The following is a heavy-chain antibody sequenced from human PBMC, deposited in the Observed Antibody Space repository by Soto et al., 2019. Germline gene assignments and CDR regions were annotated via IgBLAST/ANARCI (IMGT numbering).Heavy chain of an antibody. Sequence: EVQLVESGGGLVQPGGSLRLSCAASGFTVSSNYMSWVRQAPGKGLEWVSVIYRGGSTYFADSVKDRFSISRDNSKNTLHLQMNCLRAEDTAVYYCAREGRPWGQGTLVTVSS. CDR3: AREGRP. D-gene: IGHD2-15*01. V-gene: IGHV3-66*01. CDR2: IYRGGST. J-gene: IGHJ5*02. CDR1: GFTVSSNY.